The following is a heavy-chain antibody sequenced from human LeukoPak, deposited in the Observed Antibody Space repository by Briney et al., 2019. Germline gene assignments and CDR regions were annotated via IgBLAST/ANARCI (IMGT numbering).Heavy chain of an antibody. CDR2: MNPNSGNT. D-gene: IGHD3-10*01. V-gene: IGHV1-8*01. Sequence: GASVKVSCKASGYTFTSYDINWVRQATGQGLEWMGWMNPNSGNTGYAQKFQGRVTMTRNTSISTAYMELSSLRSEDTAVYYCARGRRVVRGVPQRDDYWGQGTLVTVSX. CDR3: ARGRRVVRGVPQRDDY. J-gene: IGHJ4*02. CDR1: GYTFTSYD.